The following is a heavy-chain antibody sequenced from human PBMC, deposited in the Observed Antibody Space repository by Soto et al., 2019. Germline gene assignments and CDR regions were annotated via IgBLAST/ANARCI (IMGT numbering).Heavy chain of an antibody. J-gene: IGHJ5*02. CDR3: ARGINDYDSSGDSWFDP. CDR1: GGSISSGGYY. D-gene: IGHD3-22*01. CDR2: IYYSGST. Sequence: SVTLCLTCTVSGGSISSGGYYGSWIRQHPGKSQERIGYIYYSGSTYYNPVLKCRVTISVDTSKNQFSLKLSSVTAADTAVYYCARGINDYDSSGDSWFDPWGQVTLVTVSS. V-gene: IGHV4-31*03.